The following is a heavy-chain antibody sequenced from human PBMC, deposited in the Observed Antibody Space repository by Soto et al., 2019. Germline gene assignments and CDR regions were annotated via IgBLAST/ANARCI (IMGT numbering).Heavy chain of an antibody. CDR1: GFTFINYW. D-gene: IGHD4-17*01. Sequence: PGGSLRLSCAASGFTFINYWMSWVRQAPGKGLEWVANIKQDGGEKYYVDSVKGRFTISRDNAKNSLYLQMNSLRAEDTAVYYCAKEMTTVTAALYYYYYGMDVWGQGTTVTVSS. J-gene: IGHJ6*02. CDR2: IKQDGGEK. V-gene: IGHV3-7*01. CDR3: AKEMTTVTAALYYYYYGMDV.